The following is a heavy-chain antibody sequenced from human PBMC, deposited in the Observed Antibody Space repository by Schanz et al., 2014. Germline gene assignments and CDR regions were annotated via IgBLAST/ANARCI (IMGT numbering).Heavy chain of an antibody. Sequence: QVQLQESGPGLVKPSETLSLTCTVSGYPLTTPYYWGWIRQPPGKGLEWIATIFHTGSTYYRPSLKSRLTIAVDMSKNQFSQKLSSVTAADTAMYYCVKTNTLLHPWAFDVWGLGTMVTVSS. CDR3: VKTNTLLHPWAFDV. J-gene: IGHJ3*01. CDR1: GYPLTTPYY. D-gene: IGHD1-26*01. CDR2: IFHTGST. V-gene: IGHV4-38-2*02.